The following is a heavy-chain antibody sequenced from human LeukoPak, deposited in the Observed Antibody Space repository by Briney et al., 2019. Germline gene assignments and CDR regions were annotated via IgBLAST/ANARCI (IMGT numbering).Heavy chain of an antibody. CDR3: ARDLNWETY. CDR2: IDWNGGST. D-gene: IGHD7-27*01. CDR1: GPTFEDYG. V-gene: IGHV3-20*04. Sequence: GGSLRLSCTASGPTFEDYGMNWVRHAPGKGLEWVSGIDWNGGSTGYADFVKGRFTVSRDNAKNSLYLQMNSLRAEDTAVYYCARDLNWETYWGQGTLVSVSS. J-gene: IGHJ4*02.